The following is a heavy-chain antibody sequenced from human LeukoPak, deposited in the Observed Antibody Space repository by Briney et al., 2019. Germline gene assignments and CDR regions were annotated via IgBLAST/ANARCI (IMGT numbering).Heavy chain of an antibody. V-gene: IGHV3-74*01. CDR1: GFTFSSYW. Sequence: GGSLRLSCAASGFTFSSYWMHWVRQAPGKGLVWVSRINTDGSSTSYADSVKGRFTISRDNAKNTLYLQMSSLRAEDTAVYYCARSTYSGSSYDYWGQGTLVTVSS. D-gene: IGHD1-26*01. CDR2: INTDGSST. J-gene: IGHJ4*02. CDR3: ARSTYSGSSYDY.